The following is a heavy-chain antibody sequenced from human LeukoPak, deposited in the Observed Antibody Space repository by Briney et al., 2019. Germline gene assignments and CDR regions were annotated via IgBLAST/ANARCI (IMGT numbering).Heavy chain of an antibody. CDR1: GYTFTGYY. V-gene: IGHV1-2*02. CDR2: INPNSGGT. D-gene: IGHD3-10*01. J-gene: IGHJ4*02. CDR3: ARVTMVRGAAVDY. Sequence: ASVKVSCKASGYTFTGYYMHWVRQAPGQGLEWMGWINPNSGGTNYAQKFQGRVTMTRDTSISTAYMELSRLRSDDTAVYYCARVTMVRGAAVDYWGQGTLVTVSS.